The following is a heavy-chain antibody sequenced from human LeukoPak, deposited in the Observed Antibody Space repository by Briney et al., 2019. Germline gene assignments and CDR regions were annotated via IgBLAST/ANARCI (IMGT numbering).Heavy chain of an antibody. Sequence: SETLSLTCTVSGGSISSSSYYWGWIRQPPGKGLEWIGSIYYSGSTYYNPSLKSRVTISVDTSKNQFSLKLSSETAADTAVYYCARSGSYYKGAFDPWGQGTLVTVSS. J-gene: IGHJ5*02. D-gene: IGHD3-10*01. V-gene: IGHV4-39*01. CDR3: ARSGSYYKGAFDP. CDR1: GGSISSSSYY. CDR2: IYYSGST.